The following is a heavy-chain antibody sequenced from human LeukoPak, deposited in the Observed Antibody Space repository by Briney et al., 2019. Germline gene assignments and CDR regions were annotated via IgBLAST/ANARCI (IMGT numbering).Heavy chain of an antibody. CDR1: GFTFSSYA. V-gene: IGHV3-23*01. CDR3: AKDGSGITMIVVVINYFDY. CDR2: ISGSGGNT. J-gene: IGHJ4*02. D-gene: IGHD3-22*01. Sequence: GGSLRLSCAASGFTFSSYAMSWVRQAPGKGLEWVSAISGSGGNTYSADSVKGRCTISRDNSKNTLYLQMNSLRAEDTAVYYCAKDGSGITMIVVVINYFDYWGQGTLVTVSS.